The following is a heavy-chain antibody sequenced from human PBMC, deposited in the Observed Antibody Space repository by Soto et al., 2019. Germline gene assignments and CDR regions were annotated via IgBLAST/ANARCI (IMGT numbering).Heavy chain of an antibody. CDR2: IKSKTNGETT. CDR1: GFTFSNAW. V-gene: IGHV3-15*01. J-gene: IGHJ4*02. Sequence: GGSLRLSCAASGFTFSNAWMSWVRQAPGKGLEWVGRIKSKTNGETTDYAAPVKGRFAISRDDSKNTLYLQMNSLKTDDTAVYYCTTDDPINRNWGQGTLVTVSS. CDR3: TTDDPINRN.